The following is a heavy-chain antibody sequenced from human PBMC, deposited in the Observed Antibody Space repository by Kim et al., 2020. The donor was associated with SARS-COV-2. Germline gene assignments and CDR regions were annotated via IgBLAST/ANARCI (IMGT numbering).Heavy chain of an antibody. CDR3: ARGFGPNAQSGGYYRWYFDL. Sequence: SETLSLTRAVYGGSFSGYYWSWIRQPPGKGLEWIGEINHSGSTNYNPSLKSRVTISVDTSKNKFSLKLSDVTAADTAVYYCARGFGPNAQSGGYYRWYFDLWGRGTLVTVSS. CDR1: GGSFSGYY. D-gene: IGHD1-26*01. CDR2: INHSGST. J-gene: IGHJ2*01. V-gene: IGHV4-34*01.